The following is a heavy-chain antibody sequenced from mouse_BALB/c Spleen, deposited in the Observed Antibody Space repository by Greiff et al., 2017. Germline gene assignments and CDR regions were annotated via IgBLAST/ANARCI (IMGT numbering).Heavy chain of an antibody. V-gene: IGHV2-9*02. Sequence: QVQLKESGPGLVAPSQSLSITCTVSGFSLTSYGVHWVRQPPGKGLEWLGVIWAGGSTNYNSALMSRLSISKDNSKSQVFLKMNSLQTDDTAMYYCARETVVATYYFDYWGQGTTLTVSS. J-gene: IGHJ2*01. CDR3: ARETVVATYYFDY. CDR2: IWAGGST. D-gene: IGHD1-1*01. CDR1: GFSLTSYG.